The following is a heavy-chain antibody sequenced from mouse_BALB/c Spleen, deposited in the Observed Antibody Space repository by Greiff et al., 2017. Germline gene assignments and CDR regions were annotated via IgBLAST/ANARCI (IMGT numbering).Heavy chain of an antibody. Sequence: VESGGGLVKPGGSLKLSCAASGFTFSDYYMYWVRQTPEKRLEWVATISDGGSYTYYPDSVKGRFTISRDNAKNNLYLQMSSLKSEDTAMYYCARGHYGNYGWFAYWGQGTLVTVSA. J-gene: IGHJ3*01. CDR2: ISDGGSYT. CDR1: GFTFSDYY. CDR3: ARGHYGNYGWFAY. V-gene: IGHV5-4*02. D-gene: IGHD2-1*01.